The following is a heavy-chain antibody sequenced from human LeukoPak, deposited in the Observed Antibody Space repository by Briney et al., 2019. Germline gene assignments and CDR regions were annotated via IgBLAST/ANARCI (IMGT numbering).Heavy chain of an antibody. CDR3: ARTGPTIFGVVIDDY. Sequence: ASVKVSCKASGYTFTSYDINWVRQATGQGLEWMGWMNPNSGNTGYAQKFQGRVTITRNTSISTAYMELSSLRSEDTAVYYCARTGPTIFGVVIDDYWGQGTLVTVSS. J-gene: IGHJ4*02. D-gene: IGHD3-3*01. V-gene: IGHV1-8*03. CDR2: MNPNSGNT. CDR1: GYTFTSYD.